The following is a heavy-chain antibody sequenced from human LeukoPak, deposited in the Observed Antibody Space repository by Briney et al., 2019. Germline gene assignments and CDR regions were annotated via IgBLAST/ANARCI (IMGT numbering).Heavy chain of an antibody. V-gene: IGHV1-69*13. J-gene: IGHJ6*03. D-gene: IGHD3-16*01. CDR3: ARDAFEGGYYYYMDV. CDR1: GGTFSSYT. Sequence: ASVKVSCKASGGTFSSYTINWVRQAPGQGLEWMGGIIPIFGTANYAQKFQGRVTITADESTSTAYMELSSLRSEDTAVYYCARDAFEGGYYYYMDVWGKGTTVTVSS. CDR2: IIPIFGTA.